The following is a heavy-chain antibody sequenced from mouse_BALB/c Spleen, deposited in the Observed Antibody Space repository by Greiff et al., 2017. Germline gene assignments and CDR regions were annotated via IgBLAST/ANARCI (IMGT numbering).Heavy chain of an antibody. CDR3: ARLGMITTRRHYYAMDY. CDR2: ISNGGGST. J-gene: IGHJ4*01. CDR1: GFTFSSYT. V-gene: IGHV5-12-2*01. Sequence: EVQLVESGGGLVQPGGSLKLSCAASGFTFSSYTMSWVRQTPEKRLEWVAYISNGGGSTYYPDTVKGRFTISRDNAKNTLYLQMSSLKSEDTAMYYCARLGMITTRRHYYAMDYWGQGTSVTVSS. D-gene: IGHD2-4*01.